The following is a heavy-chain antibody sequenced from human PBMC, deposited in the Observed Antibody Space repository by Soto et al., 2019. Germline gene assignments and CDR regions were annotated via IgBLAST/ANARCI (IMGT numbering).Heavy chain of an antibody. CDR2: IYYSGST. Sequence: SETLSLTCTVSGGSISSSNYYWGWIRQPPGKGLEWIGTIYYSGSTYNNPSLKSRVTISVDTSKNQFSLKLSSVTAADTAVYYCARRGNWSDSYFDYWGQGTLVTVSS. V-gene: IGHV4-39*01. CDR3: ARRGNWSDSYFDY. J-gene: IGHJ4*02. CDR1: GGSISSSNYY. D-gene: IGHD1-1*01.